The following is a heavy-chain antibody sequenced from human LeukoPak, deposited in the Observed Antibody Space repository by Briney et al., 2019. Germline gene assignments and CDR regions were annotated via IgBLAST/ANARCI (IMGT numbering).Heavy chain of an antibody. CDR2: IKQDGSEK. CDR1: GFTFSSYW. CDR3: ALGGLDWSY. V-gene: IGHV3-7*03. Sequence: SGGSLRLSCAASGFTFSSYWMSWVRQAPGKGLEWVANIKQDGSEKYYVDSVKGRFTISRDNAKNSLYLQMNSLKIEDTAVYYCALGGLDWSYWGQGTLVTVSS. J-gene: IGHJ4*02. D-gene: IGHD3-9*01.